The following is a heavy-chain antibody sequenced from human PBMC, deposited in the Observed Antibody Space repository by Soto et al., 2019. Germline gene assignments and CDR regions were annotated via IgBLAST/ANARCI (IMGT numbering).Heavy chain of an antibody. V-gene: IGHV3-48*01. CDR2: INRDSNT. J-gene: IGHJ4*02. Sequence: EEQLVESGGGLVQPGGSLRLSCAASGFTFSNHVMNWVRQAPGRGLEWVSSINRDSNTFYADSVKGRFTISRDNAKDSLYLQMNSLRADDTAVYYCVNGDYYGGQGTLVTVSS. CDR3: VNGDYY. CDR1: GFTFSNHV. D-gene: IGHD4-17*01.